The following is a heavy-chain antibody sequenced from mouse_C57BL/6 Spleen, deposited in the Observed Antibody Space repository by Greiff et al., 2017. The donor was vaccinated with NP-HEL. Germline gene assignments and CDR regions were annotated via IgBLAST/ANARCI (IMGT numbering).Heavy chain of an antibody. D-gene: IGHD2-5*01. CDR2: IDPSDSYT. J-gene: IGHJ1*03. CDR1: GYTFTSYW. CDR3: ARAFNSNYGYFDV. V-gene: IGHV1-69*01. Sequence: QVQLQQPGAELVMPGASVKLSCKASGYTFTSYWMHWVKQRPGQGLEWIGEIDPSDSYTNYNQKFKGKSTLTVDKSSSTAYMQLSSLTSEDSAVYYCARAFNSNYGYFDVWGTGTTVTVSS.